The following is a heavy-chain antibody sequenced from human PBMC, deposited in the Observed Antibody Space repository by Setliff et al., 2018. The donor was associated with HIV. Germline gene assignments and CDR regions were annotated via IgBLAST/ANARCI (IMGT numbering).Heavy chain of an antibody. J-gene: IGHJ6*03. CDR3: ASPNREISYDLLTPYYYYYYYMDV. V-gene: IGHV1-18*01. CDR2: ISAHNGNT. CDR1: GYTFTSYA. D-gene: IGHD3-9*01. Sequence: ASVKVSCKASGYTFTSYAFNWVRQAPGQGLEWMGWISAHNGNTNYAQKFQGRVTMTTDTSTSTAYMELRSLRSDDTAVYYCASPNREISYDLLTPYYYYYYYMDVWGKGTTVTVSS.